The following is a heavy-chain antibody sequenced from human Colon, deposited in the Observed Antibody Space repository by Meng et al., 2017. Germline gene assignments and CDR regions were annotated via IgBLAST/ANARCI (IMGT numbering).Heavy chain of an antibody. CDR2: IHSSAGT. CDR3: ANRFV. Sequence: QLVEVGGGLVLPGGSLRLSCAVFGFIVSSDFMIWVRQAPGKGLEWVSMIHSSAGTFFADSVKGRFTVSTDNSKNTLYLQMNSLRIEDTAVYHCANRFVWGLGTLVTVSS. J-gene: IGHJ4*02. V-gene: IGHV3-66*02. D-gene: IGHD3-3*01. CDR1: GFIVSSDF.